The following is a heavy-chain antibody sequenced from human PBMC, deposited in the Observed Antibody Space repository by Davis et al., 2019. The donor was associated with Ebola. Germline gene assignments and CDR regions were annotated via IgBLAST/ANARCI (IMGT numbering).Heavy chain of an antibody. CDR2: IYYSGST. Sequence: SETLSLTCTVSGGSISSYYWSWIRQPPGKGLEWIGYIYYSGSTNYNPSLKSRVTISVDTSKNQFSLKLSSVTAADTAVYYCARGRFLEWVTRYYYYGMDGWGQGTTVTVSS. CDR1: GGSISSYY. V-gene: IGHV4-59*01. J-gene: IGHJ6*02. D-gene: IGHD3-3*01. CDR3: ARGRFLEWVTRYYYYGMDG.